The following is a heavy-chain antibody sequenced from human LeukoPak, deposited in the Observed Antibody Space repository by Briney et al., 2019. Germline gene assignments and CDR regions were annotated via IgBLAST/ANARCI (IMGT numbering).Heavy chain of an antibody. V-gene: IGHV3-7*01. Sequence: PGGSLRLSCAASGFTFSSYAMSWVRQAPGKGLEWLANINQDGDEKYYVDSVKGRFTISRDNVKNTLYLQMNSLRAEDTAVYYCARNLYYYDSSGYYYYWGQGTLVTVSS. CDR1: GFTFSSYA. D-gene: IGHD3-22*01. CDR2: INQDGDEK. CDR3: ARNLYYYDSSGYYYY. J-gene: IGHJ4*02.